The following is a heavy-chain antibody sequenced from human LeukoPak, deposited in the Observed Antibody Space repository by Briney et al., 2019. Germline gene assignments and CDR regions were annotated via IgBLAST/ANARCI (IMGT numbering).Heavy chain of an antibody. CDR3: AREKFGVSFDP. J-gene: IGHJ5*02. CDR2: IIPIFGTA. Sequence: SVKVSCKASRGTFSSYAISWVRQAPGQGLEWMGRIIPIFGTANYAQKFQGRVTMTTDTSTSSAYMELRSLRSDDTAVYYCAREKFGVSFDPWGQGTLVTVSS. D-gene: IGHD3-10*01. CDR1: RGTFSSYA. V-gene: IGHV1-69*05.